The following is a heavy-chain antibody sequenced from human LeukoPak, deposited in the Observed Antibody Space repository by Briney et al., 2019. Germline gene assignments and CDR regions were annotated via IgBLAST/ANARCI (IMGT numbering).Heavy chain of an antibody. V-gene: IGHV3-21*01. CDR2: ISSSSRYI. Sequence: PSETLSLTCTVSGGSIGSSSYYWGWIRQPPGKGLEWVSSISSSSRYIYYADSVKGRFTISRDNAKNSLYLQMNSLRVEDTAAYYCARENHGSFDYWGQGTLVTVSS. CDR3: ARENHGSFDY. CDR1: GGSIGSSSYY. D-gene: IGHD1-14*01. J-gene: IGHJ4*02.